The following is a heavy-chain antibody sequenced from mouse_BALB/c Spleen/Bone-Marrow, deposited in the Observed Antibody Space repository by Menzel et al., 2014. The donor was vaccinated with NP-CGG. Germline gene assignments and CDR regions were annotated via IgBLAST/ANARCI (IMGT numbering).Heavy chain of an antibody. D-gene: IGHD1-1*01. CDR1: GYSFTGYF. J-gene: IGHJ3*01. CDR3: ARGYYDSSSWFAY. V-gene: IGHV1-20*02. CDR2: INPYNGDT. Sequence: VTLKECGPELVKPGASVKISCKASGYSFTGYFMNWVMQSHGKSLEWIGRINPYNGDTFYNQKFKGKATLTVDKSSSTAHMELRSLASEDSAVYYCARGYYDSSSWFAYWGQGTLVTVSA.